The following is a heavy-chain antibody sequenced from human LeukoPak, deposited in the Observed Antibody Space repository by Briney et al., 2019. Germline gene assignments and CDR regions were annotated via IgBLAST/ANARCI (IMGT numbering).Heavy chain of an antibody. CDR3: ARVVGDSGSYLH. V-gene: IGHV3-48*01. CDR1: GFTFSGYS. J-gene: IGHJ4*02. D-gene: IGHD3-10*01. CDR2: ISSSSSTI. Sequence: GGSLRLSCAASGFTFSGYSMNWVRQAPGKGLEWFSYISSSSSTIHYADSVKGRFAISRDNVKNSLYLQMNSLRGEDTAVYYCARVVGDSGSYLHWGQGTLVTVSS.